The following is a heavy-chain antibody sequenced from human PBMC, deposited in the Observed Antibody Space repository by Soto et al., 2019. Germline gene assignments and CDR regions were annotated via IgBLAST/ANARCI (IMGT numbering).Heavy chain of an antibody. D-gene: IGHD5-12*01. J-gene: IGHJ3*02. CDR2: ISYDGGNK. V-gene: IGHV3-30*18. CDR1: GFTFSSYG. Sequence: QVQLVESGGGVVQPGRSLRLSCAASGFTFSSYGMHWVRQAPGKGLEWVAVISYDGGNKYYADSVKGRLTISRDNSKNTLYLQMNSLRGEDTAVYYCAKDNGSGCDWLRVGDASDIWGQGTMVTVSS. CDR3: AKDNGSGCDWLRVGDASDI.